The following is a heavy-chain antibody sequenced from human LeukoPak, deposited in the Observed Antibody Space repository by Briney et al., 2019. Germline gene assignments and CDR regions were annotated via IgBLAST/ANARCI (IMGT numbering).Heavy chain of an antibody. V-gene: IGHV4-59*08. CDR3: ARQVGSYSPFDY. Sequence: SESLSLTSTVPGGSISSYYWSWIRQPPGKGLEWIGYIYYSGSTNYNPSLKSRVTISVDTSKNQFSLKLSSVTAADTAVYYCARQVGSYSPFDYWGQGTLVTVSS. D-gene: IGHD1-26*01. CDR2: IYYSGST. J-gene: IGHJ4*02. CDR1: GGSISSYY.